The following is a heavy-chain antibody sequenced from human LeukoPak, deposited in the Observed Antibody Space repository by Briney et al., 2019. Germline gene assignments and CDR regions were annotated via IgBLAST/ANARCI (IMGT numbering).Heavy chain of an antibody. CDR3: ARTTEGYAGGPGYSYYYYMDV. J-gene: IGHJ6*03. D-gene: IGHD5-12*01. CDR1: GGSISSSY. CDR2: ISYSGGT. Sequence: PSETLSLTCSISGGSISSSYWSWIRQPPGQGLEWIGYISYSGGTDYNPSLKSRVTISLDTSKNQFSLKLSSVTAADTAVYYCARTTEGYAGGPGYSYYYYMDVWGKGTTVTISS. V-gene: IGHV4-59*12.